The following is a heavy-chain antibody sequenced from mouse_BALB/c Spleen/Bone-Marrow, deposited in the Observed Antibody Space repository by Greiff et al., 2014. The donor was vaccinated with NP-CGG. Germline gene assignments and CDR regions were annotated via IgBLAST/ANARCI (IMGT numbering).Heavy chain of an antibody. V-gene: IGHV1-14*01. CDR3: ARGGWLRAMDY. CDR1: GYTFTSYV. J-gene: IGHJ4*01. D-gene: IGHD2-2*01. Sequence: VQLQQSGPELVKPGASVKMSCKASGYTFTSYVMHWVKQKPGQGLEWIGYINPYNDGTKYNEKFKGKATLTSDKSSSTAYMELSSLTSEDSAVYYGARGGWLRAMDYWGQGTSVTVSS. CDR2: INPYNDGT.